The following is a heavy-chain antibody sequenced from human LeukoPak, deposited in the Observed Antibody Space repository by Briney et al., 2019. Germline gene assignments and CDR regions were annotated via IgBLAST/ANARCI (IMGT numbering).Heavy chain of an antibody. V-gene: IGHV3-7*01. D-gene: IGHD3-22*01. J-gene: IGHJ4*02. CDR3: VRDSNSGYHPN. CDR1: GITFSTYW. Sequence: GGSLRLSCSASGITFSTYWMNWVRQAPGKGLEGVANIKPDGSEQFYVDSLRGRFIISRDNARNSLYLQMNSLRVEDTALYYCVRDSNSGYHPNWGQGALVTVSS. CDR2: IKPDGSEQ.